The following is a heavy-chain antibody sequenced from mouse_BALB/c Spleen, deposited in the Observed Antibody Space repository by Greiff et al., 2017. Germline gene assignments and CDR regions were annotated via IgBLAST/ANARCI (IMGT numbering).Heavy chain of an antibody. CDR3: TRLGGNYGFAY. V-gene: IGHV1-69*02. D-gene: IGHD2-1*01. CDR2: IYPSDSYT. CDR1: GYTFTSYW. J-gene: IGHJ3*01. Sequence: QVQLQQPGAELVRPGASVKLSCKASGYTFTSYWINWVKQRPGQGLEWIGNIYPSDSYTNYNQKFKDKATLTVDKSSSTAYMQLSSPTSEDSAVYYCTRLGGNYGFAYWGQGTLVTVSA.